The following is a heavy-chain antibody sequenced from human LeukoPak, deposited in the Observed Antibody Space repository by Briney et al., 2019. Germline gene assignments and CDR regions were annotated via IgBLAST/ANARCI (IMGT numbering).Heavy chain of an antibody. D-gene: IGHD6-19*01. CDR3: ARHRGSVAGPFDT. V-gene: IGHV4-38-2*01. J-gene: IGHJ4*02. CDR2: IYHSGST. CDR1: GYSISSGYY. Sequence: SETLSLTCAVSGYSISSGYYWGWIRQPPGKGLEWIGSIYHSGSTYYNPSLKSRVTISVDTSKNQFSLKLSSVTTADTAVYYRARHRGSVAGPFDTWGQGTLVTVSS.